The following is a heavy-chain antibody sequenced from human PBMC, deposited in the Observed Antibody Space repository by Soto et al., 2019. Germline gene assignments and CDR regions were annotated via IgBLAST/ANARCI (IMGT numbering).Heavy chain of an antibody. D-gene: IGHD6-13*01. J-gene: IGHJ6*04. V-gene: IGHV3-66*01. CDR1: GFTVSLSY. Sequence: EVQLVESGGNLVQPGGSLRLSCAVSGFTVSLSYMNWVRQAPGEGLEWVSLIYSDGTTYYADSVRDRFIISRDNSKNTLYLQMNSLRAEDSAVYHCASGSDSSWFPNVWGNGTTVTVSS. CDR2: IYSDGTT. CDR3: ASGSDSSWFPNV.